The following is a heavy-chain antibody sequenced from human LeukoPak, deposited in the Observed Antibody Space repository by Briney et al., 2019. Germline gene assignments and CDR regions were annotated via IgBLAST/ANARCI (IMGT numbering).Heavy chain of an antibody. CDR3: ARDSGSGYYLGH. J-gene: IGHJ4*02. V-gene: IGHV3-21*01. CDR2: ISSSSSYI. D-gene: IGHD3-3*01. CDR1: GFTFSSYS. Sequence: PGGSLRLSCAASGFTFSSYSMNWVRQAPGKGLEWVSSISSSSSYIYYADSVKGRFTISRDNAKNSLYLQMNSLRAEDTAVYYCARDSGSGYYLGHWGQGTLVTVSS.